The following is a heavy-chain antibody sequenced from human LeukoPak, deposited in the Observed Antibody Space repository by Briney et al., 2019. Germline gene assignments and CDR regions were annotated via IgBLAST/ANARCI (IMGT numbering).Heavy chain of an antibody. CDR1: GGTFSSYA. J-gene: IGHJ6*03. D-gene: IGHD5-12*01. CDR2: IIPIFGTA. Sequence: SVKVSCKASGGTFSSYAISWVRQAPGQGREWMGGIIPIFGTANYAQKFQGRVTITADESTSTAYMELSSLRSEDTAVYYCARGGGYDWNYYYYYMDVWGKGTTVTISS. V-gene: IGHV1-69*13. CDR3: ARGGGYDWNYYYYYMDV.